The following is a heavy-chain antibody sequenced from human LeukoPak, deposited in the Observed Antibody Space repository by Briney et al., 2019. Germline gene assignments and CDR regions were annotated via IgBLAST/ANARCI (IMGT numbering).Heavy chain of an antibody. CDR3: AREYSNHHFDY. J-gene: IGHJ4*02. CDR2: IYHSGST. V-gene: IGHV4-38-2*02. D-gene: IGHD4-11*01. CDR1: GYSISSGYY. Sequence: SETLSLTCTVSGYSISSGYYWGWIRQPPGKGLEWIGSIYHSGSTYYNPSLKSRVTISVDTSKNQFSLKLSSVTAADTAVYYCAREYSNHHFDYWGQGTLVTVSS.